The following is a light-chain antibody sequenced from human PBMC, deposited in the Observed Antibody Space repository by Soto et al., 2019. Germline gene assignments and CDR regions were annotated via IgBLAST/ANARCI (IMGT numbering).Light chain of an antibody. Sequence: EIVLTQSPATLSLSPGERATLSCRASQSVDASLNWYQQKPGQPPRLLIYNSSKRATGIPVRFSGSGSRTDFTLTISSLESEDFVVYYCQQRSNWPLTFGGGTKVEIK. CDR3: QQRSNWPLT. V-gene: IGKV3-11*01. CDR1: QSVDAS. J-gene: IGKJ4*01. CDR2: NSS.